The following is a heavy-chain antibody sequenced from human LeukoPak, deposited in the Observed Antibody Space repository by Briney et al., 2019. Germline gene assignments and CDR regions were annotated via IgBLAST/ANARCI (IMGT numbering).Heavy chain of an antibody. V-gene: IGHV5-51*01. Sequence: GESLKISCQGSGYNFPIYWIGWVRQMPGQGLEWMGIIYPDDSNTIYGPSFQGQVTISADKSINTAYLEWSSLKASDTAIYYCARPIIVVAVNDAFDIWGQGTMVTVSS. CDR3: ARPIIVVAVNDAFDI. J-gene: IGHJ3*02. CDR2: IYPDDSNT. CDR1: GYNFPIYW. D-gene: IGHD2-2*01.